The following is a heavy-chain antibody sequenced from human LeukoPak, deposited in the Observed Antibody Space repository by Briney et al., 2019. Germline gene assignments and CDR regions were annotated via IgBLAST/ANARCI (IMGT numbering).Heavy chain of an antibody. J-gene: IGHJ4*02. CDR1: GGSISGYY. CDR2: IYSSGST. D-gene: IGHD6-19*01. Sequence: SETLSLTCTVSGGSISGYYLSWIRQPAGKGLEWIGRIYSSGSTSYNPSLNSRVTISIDRSKNQFSLKLSSVTAADTAVYFCARVYSSGWSFFDYWGQGTLVTVSS. CDR3: ARVYSSGWSFFDY. V-gene: IGHV4-4*07.